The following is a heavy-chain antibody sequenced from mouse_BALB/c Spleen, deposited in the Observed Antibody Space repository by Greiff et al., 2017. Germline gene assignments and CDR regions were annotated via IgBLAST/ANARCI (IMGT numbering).Heavy chain of an antibody. CDR2: IRNKANGYTT. J-gene: IGHJ3*01. CDR3: ARETGTSFAY. V-gene: IGHV7-3*02. D-gene: IGHD4-1*01. CDR1: GFTFTDYY. Sequence: EVKLQESGGGLVQPGGSLRLSCATSGFTFTDYYMSWVRQPPGKALEWLGFIRNKANGYTTEYSASVKGRFTISRDNSQSILYLQMNTLRAEDSATYYCARETGTSFAYWGQGTLVTVSA.